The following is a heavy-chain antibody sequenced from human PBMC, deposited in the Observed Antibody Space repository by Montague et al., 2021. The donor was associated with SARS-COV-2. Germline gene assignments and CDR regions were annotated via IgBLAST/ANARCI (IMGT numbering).Heavy chain of an antibody. D-gene: IGHD4-17*01. J-gene: IGHJ6*02. Sequence: CAISGDSVSRNTAFWNWVRQSPSRGLEFLGRTYYRSKWQNGYAVSVRSRITINPDTSKNQFSLHLNSVTPEDTAVYYCSRGTLRFGMDVWGQGTTVTVSS. CDR2: TYYRSKWQN. V-gene: IGHV6-1*01. CDR1: GDSVSRNTAF. CDR3: SRGTLRFGMDV.